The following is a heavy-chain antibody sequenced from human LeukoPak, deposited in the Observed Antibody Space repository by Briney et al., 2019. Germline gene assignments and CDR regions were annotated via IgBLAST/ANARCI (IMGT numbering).Heavy chain of an antibody. CDR3: AKRAAVGTPSPFDS. CDR2: IRGSGTGT. V-gene: IGHV3-23*01. CDR1: GYTFGSYA. J-gene: IGHJ4*02. D-gene: IGHD6-13*01. Sequence: GGSLRLSCAASGYTFGSYAMTCVPQAPGKGLECVSAIRGSGTGTNYGDSVKGRFTSSRDNSKNTLFLRMDSLRAEDTALYYCAKRAAVGTPSPFDSWGQGTLVTVSS.